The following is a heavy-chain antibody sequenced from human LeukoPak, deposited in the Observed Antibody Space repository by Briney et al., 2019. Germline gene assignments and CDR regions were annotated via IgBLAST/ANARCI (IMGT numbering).Heavy chain of an antibody. J-gene: IGHJ5*02. Sequence: ASVKVSCKASGGTFSSYAISWVRQAPGQGLEWMGGIIPIFGTANYAQKFQGRVTITADESTSTAYMELSSLRSGDTAVYYCSTERPNGFDPWGQGTLVTVSS. CDR1: GGTFSSYA. CDR2: IIPIFGTA. V-gene: IGHV1-69*01. CDR3: STERPNGFDP.